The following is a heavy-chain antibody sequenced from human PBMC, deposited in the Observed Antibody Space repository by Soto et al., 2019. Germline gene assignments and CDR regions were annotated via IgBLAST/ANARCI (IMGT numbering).Heavy chain of an antibody. CDR2: IHYSGNT. CDR1: GGSISSYR. Sequence: SETLSLTCTVSGGSISSYRWSWIRQPPGKGLEWIGYIHYSGNTQYNPSLNSRVTISIDTSKNQLSLKLNSVTAADTAVYYCARDRSTSWFDPWGQGTLVTVSS. J-gene: IGHJ5*02. D-gene: IGHD2-2*01. V-gene: IGHV4-59*01. CDR3: ARDRSTSWFDP.